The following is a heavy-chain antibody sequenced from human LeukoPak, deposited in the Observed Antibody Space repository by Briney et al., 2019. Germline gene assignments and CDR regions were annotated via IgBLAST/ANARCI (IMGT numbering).Heavy chain of an antibody. CDR1: GYSFTSYW. J-gene: IGHJ4*02. D-gene: IGHD2-15*01. Sequence: GESLKISCKGSGYSFTSYWIGWVRQMPGKGLEWMGIIYPGDSDTRYSPSFQGQVTISADKSISTAYLQWSSLKASDTAMYYCARQVADCSGGSCFKNPFDYWGQGTLVTVSS. V-gene: IGHV5-51*01. CDR3: ARQVADCSGGSCFKNPFDY. CDR2: IYPGDSDT.